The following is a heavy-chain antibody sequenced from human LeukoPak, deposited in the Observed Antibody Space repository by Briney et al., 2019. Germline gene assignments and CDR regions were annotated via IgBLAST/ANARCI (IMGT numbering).Heavy chain of an antibody. J-gene: IGHJ3*02. CDR3: ARVGCSGGGCPHGI. D-gene: IGHD2-15*01. V-gene: IGHV3-21*01. CDR1: GFSFSSYS. Sequence: GGSLRLSCAPSGFSFSSYSMNWVRQAPRTGLEWVSSISSSSSYIYYADSVNGRFTISRDNAKNSLSLQMNSLRAEDTAVYYCARVGCSGGGCPHGIWGQGTMVTVSS. CDR2: ISSSSSYI.